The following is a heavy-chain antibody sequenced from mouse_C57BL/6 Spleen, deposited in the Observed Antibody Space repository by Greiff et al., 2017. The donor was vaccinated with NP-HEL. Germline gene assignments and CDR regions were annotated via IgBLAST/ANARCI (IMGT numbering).Heavy chain of an antibody. J-gene: IGHJ2*01. CDR3: ARRTIVHFDY. CDR1: GYTFTSYW. V-gene: IGHV1-59*01. Sequence: QVQLQQPGAELVRPGTSVKLSCKASGYTFTSYWMHWVKQRPGQGLEWIGVIDPSDSYTNYNQKFKGKATLTVDTSSSTAYMQLSSLTSEDSAVYYCARRTIVHFDYWGQGTTLTVSS. CDR2: IDPSDSYT. D-gene: IGHD2-5*01.